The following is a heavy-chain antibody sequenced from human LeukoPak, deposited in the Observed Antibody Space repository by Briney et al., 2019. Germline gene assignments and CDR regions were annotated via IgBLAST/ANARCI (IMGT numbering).Heavy chain of an antibody. D-gene: IGHD3-9*01. CDR3: ARAPRALRYFDWSPGPFDY. V-gene: IGHV4-30-4*01. J-gene: IGHJ4*02. CDR2: IYYSGST. Sequence: ASQTLSLTCTDSGGSISSGDYYWSWIRQPPGKGLEWIGYIYYSGSTYYNPSLKSRVTISVDTSKNQFSLKLSSVTAADTAVYYCARAPRALRYFDWSPGPFDYWGQGTLVTVSS. CDR1: GGSISSGDYY.